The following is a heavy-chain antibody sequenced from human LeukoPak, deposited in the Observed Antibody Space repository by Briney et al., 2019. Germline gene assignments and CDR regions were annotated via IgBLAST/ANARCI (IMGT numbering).Heavy chain of an antibody. CDR3: VTEVCGGDCYSLAY. CDR2: IYTSGST. Sequence: SQTLSLTCTVSGGSISSGSYYWSWIRQPAGKGLEWIGRIYTSGSTNYNPSLKSRVTISVDTSKNQFSLKLSSVTAADTAVYYCVTEVCGGDCYSLAYWGQGTLVTVSS. J-gene: IGHJ4*02. V-gene: IGHV4-61*02. D-gene: IGHD2-21*02. CDR1: GGSISSGSYY.